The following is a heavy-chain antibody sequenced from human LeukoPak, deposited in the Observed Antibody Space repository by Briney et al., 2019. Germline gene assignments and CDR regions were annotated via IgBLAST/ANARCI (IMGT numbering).Heavy chain of an antibody. J-gene: IGHJ6*02. CDR2: IIPIFGTA. CDR1: GGTFSSYA. V-gene: IGHV1-69*13. Sequence: ASVKVSCKASGGTFSSYAISWVRQAPGQGLEWMGGIIPIFGTANYAQKFQGRVTITADESTSTAYMGLSSLRSEDTAVYYCARSRGELLNGMDVWGQGTTVTVSS. CDR3: ARSRGELLNGMDV. D-gene: IGHD1-26*01.